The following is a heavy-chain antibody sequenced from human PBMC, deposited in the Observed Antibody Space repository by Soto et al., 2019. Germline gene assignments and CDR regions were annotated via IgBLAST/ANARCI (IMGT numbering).Heavy chain of an antibody. J-gene: IGHJ4*02. CDR1: GFTFSSYA. Sequence: GGSLRLSCAASGFTFSSYAMSWVRQAPGMGLEWVSAISGSGGSTYYADSVKGRFTISRDNSKNTLYLQMDSLRAEDTAVYYCAKDRAPYSGSYSSDYWGQGTLVTVSS. CDR2: ISGSGGST. V-gene: IGHV3-23*01. CDR3: AKDRAPYSGSYSSDY. D-gene: IGHD1-26*01.